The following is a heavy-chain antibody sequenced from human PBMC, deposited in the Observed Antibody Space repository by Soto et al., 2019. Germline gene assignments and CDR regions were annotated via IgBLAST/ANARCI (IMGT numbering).Heavy chain of an antibody. CDR1: GYTFTSYA. D-gene: IGHD3-9*01. CDR3: ARFDILTGRMDY. Sequence: QVQLVQSGAEVKKPGASVKVSCKASGYTFTSYAMHWVRQAPGQRLEWMGWINAGNGNTKYSQKFQGRVTITRDTSASTAYMELSSLRSEDTAVYYCARFDILTGRMDYWGQGTLVTVSS. V-gene: IGHV1-3*01. CDR2: INAGNGNT. J-gene: IGHJ4*02.